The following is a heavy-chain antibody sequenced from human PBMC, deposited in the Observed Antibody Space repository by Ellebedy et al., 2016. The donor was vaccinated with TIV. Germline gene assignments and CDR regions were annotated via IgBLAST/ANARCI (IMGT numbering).Heavy chain of an antibody. D-gene: IGHD6-19*01. CDR3: ARDQGWAEPGSTRFDY. V-gene: IGHV3-23*01. CDR2: IGESGAGT. CDR1: GLTFSSYA. Sequence: PGGSLRLSCAASGLTFSSYAMNWVRQAPGKGLEWVSAIGESGAGTFYADSVKGRFIISRDNAKNTLYLDMSSLRVEDTAVYYCARDQGWAEPGSTRFDYWGQGTLVTVSS. J-gene: IGHJ4*02.